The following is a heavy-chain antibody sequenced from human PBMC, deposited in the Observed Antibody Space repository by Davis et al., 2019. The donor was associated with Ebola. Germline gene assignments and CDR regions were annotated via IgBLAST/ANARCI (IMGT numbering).Heavy chain of an antibody. CDR2: MDHSGNI. D-gene: IGHD3-10*01. J-gene: IGHJ4*02. Sequence: SETLSLTCAVHGGSFSGYYWSWIRQPPGKGLEWIGEMDHSGNINYNPSLKSRVTISIDTSKKQISLNLTSVTAADTAVYYCARGQSGSDYSLWQYWGQGTLVTVSS. V-gene: IGHV4-34*01. CDR1: GGSFSGYY. CDR3: ARGQSGSDYSLWQY.